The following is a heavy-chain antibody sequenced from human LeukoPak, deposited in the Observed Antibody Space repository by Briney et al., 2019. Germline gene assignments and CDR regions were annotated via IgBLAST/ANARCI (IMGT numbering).Heavy chain of an antibody. J-gene: IGHJ6*02. CDR3: ASGVAGTSKFPPYGMDV. Sequence: ASVKVSCKASGYTFTSYDINWVRQATGQGLEWMGWMNPNSGNTGYAQKFQGRVTMTRNTSISTAYMELSSLRSEDTAVYYCASGVAGTSKFPPYGMDVWGQGTTVTVSS. CDR2: MNPNSGNT. D-gene: IGHD6-19*01. CDR1: GYTFTSYD. V-gene: IGHV1-8*01.